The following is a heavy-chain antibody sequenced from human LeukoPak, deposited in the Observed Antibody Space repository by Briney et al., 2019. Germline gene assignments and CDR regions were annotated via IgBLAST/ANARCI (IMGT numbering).Heavy chain of an antibody. J-gene: IGHJ4*02. Sequence: GGSLRLSRAASGFTFSSYGMSWVRQAPGKGLEWVSAISGSGGSTYYADSVKGRFTISRDNSKNTLYLQMNSLRAEDTAVYYCAKDIGRSSSDLDYWGQGTLVTVSS. CDR3: AKDIGRSSSDLDY. D-gene: IGHD2-2*01. CDR1: GFTFSSYG. V-gene: IGHV3-23*01. CDR2: ISGSGGST.